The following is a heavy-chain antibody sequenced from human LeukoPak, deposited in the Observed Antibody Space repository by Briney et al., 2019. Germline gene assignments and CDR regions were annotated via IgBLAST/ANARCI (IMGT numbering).Heavy chain of an antibody. CDR2: IYTRGSI. J-gene: IGHJ4*02. CDR1: GDSISSYY. Sequence: SETLSLTCTVSGDSISSYYWSWIWQPAEKGLEWIGRIYTRGSINYNPSLKSRVTMSVDTSKNRFSLNLSSVTAADTAVYYCARGKVGTDFDYWGQGTLVTVS. V-gene: IGHV4-4*07. CDR3: ARGKVGTDFDY. D-gene: IGHD1-1*01.